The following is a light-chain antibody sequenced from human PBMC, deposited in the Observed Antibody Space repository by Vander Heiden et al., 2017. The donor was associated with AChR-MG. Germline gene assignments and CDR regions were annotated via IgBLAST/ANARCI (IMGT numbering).Light chain of an antibody. V-gene: IGKV1-39*01. CDR2: ATS. CDR1: QSVFSY. CDR3: QRSDNTPKT. Sequence: EIQMTQSPSSLSASVGDSVTITCRASQSVFSYLHWYQQKTGKAPTLLIYATSRLQSGVPSRFSGSGSGTDFTLTISRLQPEDFATYFCQRSDNTPKTFGQGTKVEIK. J-gene: IGKJ1*01.